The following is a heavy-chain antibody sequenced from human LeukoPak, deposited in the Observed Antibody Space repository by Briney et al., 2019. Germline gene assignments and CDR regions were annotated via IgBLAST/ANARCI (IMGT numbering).Heavy chain of an antibody. D-gene: IGHD6-19*01. CDR2: IHYSGKT. CDR1: GGSISRSSYY. J-gene: IGHJ5*02. V-gene: IGHV4-39*02. CDR3: AKVGGVAVAGTDNWMDP. Sequence: SETLSLTCSVTGGSISRSSYYWGWLRQPPGEGLEWIGNIHYSGKTYYNPSLKSRVTISIDTSKNQFSLKLSSVTAADTAVYSCAKVGGVAVAGTDNWMDPWGQGTLVTVSS.